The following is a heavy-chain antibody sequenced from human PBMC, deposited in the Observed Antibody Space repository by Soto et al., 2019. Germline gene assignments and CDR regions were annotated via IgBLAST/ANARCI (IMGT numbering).Heavy chain of an antibody. D-gene: IGHD5-18*01. CDR3: ARGSYDAFHI. J-gene: IGHJ3*02. CDR2: IHYSGNT. V-gene: IGHV4-59*01. CDR1: GGSISSYY. Sequence: QVQLQESGPGLVKPSETLSLTCTVSGGSISSYYWSWIRQPPGKGLEWIGYIHYSGNTNYNPSLKSRVTTSVDPSNNQFSLKLSSVTAADTAVYYCARGSYDAFHIWGQGTMVTVSS.